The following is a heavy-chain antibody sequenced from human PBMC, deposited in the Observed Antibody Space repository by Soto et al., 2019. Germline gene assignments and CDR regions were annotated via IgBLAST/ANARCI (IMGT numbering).Heavy chain of an antibody. D-gene: IGHD2-15*01. V-gene: IGHV4-4*02. CDR2: IYHSGST. CDR1: SGSISSSNW. J-gene: IGHJ4*02. CDR3: ARGLGYCSGGSCS. Sequence: SETLSLTCAVSSGSISSSNWWSWVRQPPGKGLEWIGEIYHSGSTNYNPSLKSRVTISVDKSKNQFSLKLSSVTAADTAVYYCARGLGYCSGGSCSWGQGTLVTVSS.